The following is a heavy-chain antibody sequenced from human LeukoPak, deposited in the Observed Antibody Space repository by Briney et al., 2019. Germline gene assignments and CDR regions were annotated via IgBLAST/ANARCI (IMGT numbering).Heavy chain of an antibody. CDR1: GFSLSDYY. Sequence: GGSLRLSCAASGFSLSDYYMTWIRQAPGKGLEWVSYISSSSTIYYADSVKGRFTISRDNAKNSLYLQMNSLRAEDTAVYYCAREEADSNSYYYGMDVWGQGTTVTVSS. D-gene: IGHD6-6*01. CDR3: AREEADSNSYYYGMDV. CDR2: ISSSSTI. V-gene: IGHV3-11*01. J-gene: IGHJ6*02.